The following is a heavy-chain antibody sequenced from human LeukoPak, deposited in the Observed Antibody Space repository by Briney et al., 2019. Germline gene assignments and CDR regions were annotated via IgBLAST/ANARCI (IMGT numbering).Heavy chain of an antibody. Sequence: SETLSLTCTVSGGSISSGGYYWSWIRQHPGEGLEWIGYIYYSGSTYYNPSLKSRVTISVDTSKNQFSLKLSSVTAADTAVYYCARCDSSDYGGNWFDPWGQGTLVTVSS. CDR3: ARCDSSDYGGNWFDP. CDR2: IYYSGST. V-gene: IGHV4-31*03. D-gene: IGHD3-22*01. J-gene: IGHJ5*02. CDR1: GGSISSGGYY.